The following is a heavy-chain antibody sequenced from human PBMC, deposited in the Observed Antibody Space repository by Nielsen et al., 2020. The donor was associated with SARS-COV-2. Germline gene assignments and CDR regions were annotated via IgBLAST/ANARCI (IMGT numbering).Heavy chain of an antibody. J-gene: IGHJ3*01. Sequence: GGSLRLSCTTSGFIFGEYGLTWVRQPPGKGLEWVGFIRGQVFGGAKEYAASVKDRFVITRDESKSIMYLQMNSLKTEDTAVYFCSRVRAGAFDLWGQGTMVTVSS. D-gene: IGHD6-25*01. CDR1: GFIFGEYG. CDR2: IRGQVFGGAK. CDR3: SRVRAGAFDL. V-gene: IGHV3-49*04.